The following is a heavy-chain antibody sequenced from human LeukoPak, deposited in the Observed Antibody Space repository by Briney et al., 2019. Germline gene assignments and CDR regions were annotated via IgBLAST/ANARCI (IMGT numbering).Heavy chain of an antibody. CDR2: IKSKTDGGTT. V-gene: IGHV3-15*01. CDR1: GFTFSNAW. J-gene: IGHJ6*02. Sequence: PGGSLRLSCAASGFTFSNAWMSWVRQAPGKGLEWVGRIKSKTDGGTTDYAAPVKGRFTISRDDSKNTLYLQMNSLKTEDIAVYYCTTVSGSITMVRGVIALYYGMDVWGQGTTVTVSS. CDR3: TTVSGSITMVRGVIALYYGMDV. D-gene: IGHD3-10*01.